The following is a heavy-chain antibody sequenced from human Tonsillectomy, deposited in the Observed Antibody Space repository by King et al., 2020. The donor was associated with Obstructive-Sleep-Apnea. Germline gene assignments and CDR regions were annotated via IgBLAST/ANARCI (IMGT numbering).Heavy chain of an antibody. Sequence: QLVQSGAEVKKPGSSVKVSCKASGGTFSSYAISWVRQAPGQGLEWMGGIIPIFGTANYAQKFQGRVPITADESTSTAYMGLSSLRSEDTAVYYCASEGSGNNWFDPWGQGTLVTVSS. CDR2: IIPIFGTA. CDR1: GGTFSSYA. D-gene: IGHD2-15*01. CDR3: ASEGSGNNWFDP. V-gene: IGHV1-69*01. J-gene: IGHJ5*02.